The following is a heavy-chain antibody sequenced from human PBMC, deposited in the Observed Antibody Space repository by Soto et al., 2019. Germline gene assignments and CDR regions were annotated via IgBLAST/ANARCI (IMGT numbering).Heavy chain of an antibody. CDR1: GDSVSSNSAA. CDR3: ARAMPMIFGIVMVFDY. CDR2: TYYRSRWYN. J-gene: IGHJ4*02. D-gene: IGHD3-3*01. Sequence: SQTLSLTCAISGDSVSSNSAAWNWIRQSPSRGLEWLGRTYYRSRWYNDYAASLKSRITINPDTSKNQFSLQLNSVTPEDTAIYYCARAMPMIFGIVMVFDYWALGTPVTV. V-gene: IGHV6-1*01.